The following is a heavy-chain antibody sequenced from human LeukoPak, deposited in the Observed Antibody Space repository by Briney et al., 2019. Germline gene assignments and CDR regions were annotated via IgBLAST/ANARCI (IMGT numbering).Heavy chain of an antibody. CDR1: GGSFSGYY. V-gene: IGHV4-34*01. D-gene: IGHD6-19*01. CDR2: INHSGST. CDR3: ARGYSCGWYRLTTFDY. J-gene: IGHJ4*02. Sequence: PSETLSLTCAVYGGSFSGYYWSWIRQPPGKGLEWIGEINHSGSTNYNPSLKSRVTISVDTSKNQFSLKLSSVTAADTAVYYCARGYSCGWYRLTTFDYWGQGTLVTVSS.